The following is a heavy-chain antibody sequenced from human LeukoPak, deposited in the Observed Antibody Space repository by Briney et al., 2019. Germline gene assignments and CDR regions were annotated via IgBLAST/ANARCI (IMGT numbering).Heavy chain of an antibody. J-gene: IGHJ4*02. Sequence: GGSLRLSRTASRFYFSTYDMNWVRQVPGKGLEWVSYIDSSGSTTYYAGSVQGRFTISRDNAKNSLYLQMKSLRVEDTAFYYCASAHGGSGYDRPFDYWGQGTLVTVSS. D-gene: IGHD5-12*01. CDR3: ASAHGGSGYDRPFDY. CDR2: IDSSGSTT. V-gene: IGHV3-48*03. CDR1: RFYFSTYD.